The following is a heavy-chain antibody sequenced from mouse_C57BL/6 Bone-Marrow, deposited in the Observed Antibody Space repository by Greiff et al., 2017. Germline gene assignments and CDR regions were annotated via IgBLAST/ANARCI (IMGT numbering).Heavy chain of an antibody. CDR2: INPNYGTT. V-gene: IGHV1-39*01. Sequence: EVQLQESGPELVKPGASVKISCKASGYSFTDYNMNLVKQSNGKSLEWIGVINPNYGTTSYNQKFKGKATLTVDQSSSTAYMQLNSLTSEDSAVYYCASSLTGSPCAMDYWGQGTSVTVSS. D-gene: IGHD4-1*01. CDR1: GYSFTDYN. J-gene: IGHJ4*01. CDR3: ASSLTGSPCAMDY.